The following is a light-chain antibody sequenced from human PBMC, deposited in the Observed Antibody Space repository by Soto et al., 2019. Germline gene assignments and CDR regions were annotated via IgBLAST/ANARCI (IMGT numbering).Light chain of an antibody. CDR1: QSVSSY. V-gene: IGKV3-11*01. CDR2: DAS. CDR3: QQRSNWPPLT. Sequence: EIVLTQSPATLSLSPGERATLSCRASQSVSSYLAWYQQKPGQAPRLLIKDASNRATGSPDRFSGSGYGTDFTLTISSLEPEDFAVYYCQQRSNWPPLTFGGGTKVEIK. J-gene: IGKJ4*01.